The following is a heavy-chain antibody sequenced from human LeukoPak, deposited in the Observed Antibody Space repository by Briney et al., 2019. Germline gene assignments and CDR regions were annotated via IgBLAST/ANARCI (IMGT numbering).Heavy chain of an antibody. J-gene: IGHJ2*01. CDR3: ARSWGTVVTPAMVGLFDL. V-gene: IGHV1-2*04. CDR2: INPNSGGT. CDR1: GYTFTGYY. D-gene: IGHD4-23*01. Sequence: ASVKVSCKASGYTFTGYYMHWVRQAPGQGLEWMGWINPNSGGTNYAQKFQGWVTMTRDTSISTAYMELSRLRSDDTAVYYCARSWGTVVTPAMVGLFDLWGRGTLVTVSS.